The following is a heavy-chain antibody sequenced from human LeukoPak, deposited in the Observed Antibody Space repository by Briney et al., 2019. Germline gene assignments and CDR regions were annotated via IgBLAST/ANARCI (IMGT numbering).Heavy chain of an antibody. Sequence: GASVKVSCKASGYTFTGYYMHWVRQAPGQGLEWMGWINTNTGNPTYAQGFTGRFVFSLDTSVSTAYLQISSLKAEDTAVYYCARGSKVRFGMHSSSSGFDYWGQGTLVTVSS. V-gene: IGHV7-4-1*02. CDR3: ARGSKVRFGMHSSSSGFDY. J-gene: IGHJ4*02. CDR2: INTNTGNP. CDR1: GYTFTGYY. D-gene: IGHD6-6*01.